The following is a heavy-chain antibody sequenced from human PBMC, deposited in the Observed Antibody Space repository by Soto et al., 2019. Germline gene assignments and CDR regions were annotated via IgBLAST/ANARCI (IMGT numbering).Heavy chain of an antibody. D-gene: IGHD3-3*01. CDR2: TYYSGST. Sequence: SETLSLTCTVSGGSISSYYWSWIRQPPGKGLEWIGYTYYSGSTNYNPSLKSRVTISVDTSKNQFSLKLSSVTAADTAVYYCARDGHAYYDFWSGPTDYWGQGTLVTVSS. V-gene: IGHV4-59*01. CDR1: GGSISSYY. CDR3: ARDGHAYYDFWSGPTDY. J-gene: IGHJ4*02.